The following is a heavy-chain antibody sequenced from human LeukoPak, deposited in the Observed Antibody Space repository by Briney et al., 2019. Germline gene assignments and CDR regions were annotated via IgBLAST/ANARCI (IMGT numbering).Heavy chain of an antibody. CDR2: IYYSGST. Sequence: SETLSLTCTVSGGSISNYHWGWIRQPPGKGLEWIGYIYYSGSTNYNPSLKSRATISVDTSKNQFSLKLSSVTAADTAVYYCARLSPFVVVGWRFDPWGQGTLVTVSS. J-gene: IGHJ5*02. V-gene: IGHV4-59*12. CDR3: ARLSPFVVVGWRFDP. CDR1: GGSISNYH. D-gene: IGHD2-2*01.